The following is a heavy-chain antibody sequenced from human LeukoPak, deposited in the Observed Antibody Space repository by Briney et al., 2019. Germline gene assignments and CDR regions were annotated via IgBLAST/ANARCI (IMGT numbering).Heavy chain of an antibody. CDR1: GFTFSDYY. V-gene: IGHV3-7*01. D-gene: IGHD6-19*01. CDR2: IKQDGSEK. J-gene: IGHJ4*02. Sequence: PGGSLRLSCAASGFTFSDYYMSWIRQAPGKGLEWVANIKQDGSEKYYVDSVKGRFTISRDNAKNSLYLQMNSLRAEDTAVYYCARAGGYSSGWYYFDYWGQGTLVTVSS. CDR3: ARAGGYSSGWYYFDY.